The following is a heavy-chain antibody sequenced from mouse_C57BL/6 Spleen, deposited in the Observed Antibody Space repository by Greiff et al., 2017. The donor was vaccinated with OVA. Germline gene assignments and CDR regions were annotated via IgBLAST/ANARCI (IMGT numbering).Heavy chain of an antibody. CDR1: GFTFSSYA. V-gene: IGHV5-9-1*02. D-gene: IGHD1-1*01. J-gene: IGHJ1*03. Sequence: EVKLVESGEGLVKPGGSLKLSCAASGFTFSSYAMSWVRQTPEKRLEWVAYISSGGDYIYYADTVKGRFTISRDNARNTLYLQMSSLKSEDTAMYYCTRDLYYGSRFWYFDVWGTGTTVTVSS. CDR3: TRDLYYGSRFWYFDV. CDR2: ISSGGDYI.